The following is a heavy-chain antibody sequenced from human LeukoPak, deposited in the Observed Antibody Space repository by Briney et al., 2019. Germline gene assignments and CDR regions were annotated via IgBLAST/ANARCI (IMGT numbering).Heavy chain of an antibody. CDR3: AKDNGDYVGYFDY. D-gene: IGHD4-17*01. V-gene: IGHV3-15*01. Sequence: GGSLRLSCAASGFTFSNAWMSWVRQAPGKGLEWVGRIKSKTDGGTTDYAAPVKGRFTISRDDSKNTLYLQMNSLRAEDTAVYYCAKDNGDYVGYFDYWGQGTLLTVSS. CDR2: IKSKTDGGTT. CDR1: GFTFSNAW. J-gene: IGHJ4*02.